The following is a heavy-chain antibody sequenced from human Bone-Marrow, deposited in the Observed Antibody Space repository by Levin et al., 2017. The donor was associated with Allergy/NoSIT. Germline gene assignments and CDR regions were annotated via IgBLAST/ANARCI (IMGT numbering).Heavy chain of an antibody. CDR2: INPNSGGT. V-gene: IGHV1-2*02. CDR3: AMYYDILTGTVSEAFDI. Sequence: ASVKVSCKASGYTFTGYYMHWVRQAPGQGLEWMGWINPNSGGTNYAQKFQGRVTMTRDTSISTAYMELSRLRSDDTAVYYCAMYYDILTGTVSEAFDIWGQGTMVTVSS. D-gene: IGHD3-9*01. J-gene: IGHJ3*02. CDR1: GYTFTGYY.